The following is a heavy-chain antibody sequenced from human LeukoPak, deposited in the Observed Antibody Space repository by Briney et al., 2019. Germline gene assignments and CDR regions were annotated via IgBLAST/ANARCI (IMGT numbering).Heavy chain of an antibody. Sequence: SETLSLTCTVSGGSISSGSYYWSWIRQPAGKGLEWIGRIYTSGSTNYNPSLKSRVTISVDTSKNQFSLKLSSVTAADTAVYYCARELNRDFWSGYYFDYWGQGTLVTVSS. D-gene: IGHD3-3*01. V-gene: IGHV4-61*02. CDR3: ARELNRDFWSGYYFDY. J-gene: IGHJ4*02. CDR2: IYTSGST. CDR1: GGSISSGSYY.